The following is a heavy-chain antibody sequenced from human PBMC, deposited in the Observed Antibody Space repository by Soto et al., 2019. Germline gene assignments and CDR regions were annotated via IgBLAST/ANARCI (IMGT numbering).Heavy chain of an antibody. D-gene: IGHD1-26*01. CDR2: IDPGDSST. CDR3: ARLEKWYYNYYGLDV. J-gene: IGHJ6*02. V-gene: IGHV5-10-1*01. Sequence: XESLNISCQGCGYSFTTYWISWVRQMPGKGLEWMGKIDPGDSSTNYSPSFRGHITISVDRSINTAHLQFSSLKAADTAVYYCARLEKWYYNYYGLDVWGQGNMVTVSS. CDR1: GYSFTTYW.